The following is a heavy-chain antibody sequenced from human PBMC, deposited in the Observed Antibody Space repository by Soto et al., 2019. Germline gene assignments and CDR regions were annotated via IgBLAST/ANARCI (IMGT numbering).Heavy chain of an antibody. V-gene: IGHV4-39*01. D-gene: IGHD5-12*01. CDR1: GGSISSSSYY. Sequence: QLQLQESGPGLVKPSETLSLTCTVSGGSISSSSYYWGWIRQPPGKGLEWIGSIYYSGSTYYNPSLKSRVTISVDTSKNQFSLKLSSVTAADTAVYYCARHSGYDTGLWWFDPWGQGTLVTVSS. J-gene: IGHJ5*02. CDR3: ARHSGYDTGLWWFDP. CDR2: IYYSGST.